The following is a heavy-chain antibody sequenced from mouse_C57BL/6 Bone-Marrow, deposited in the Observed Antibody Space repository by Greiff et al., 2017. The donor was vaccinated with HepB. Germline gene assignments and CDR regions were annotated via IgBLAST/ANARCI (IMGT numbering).Heavy chain of an antibody. J-gene: IGHJ4*01. CDR2: IYPGDGDT. V-gene: IGHV1-80*01. Sequence: QVQLQQSGAELVKPGASVKISCKASGYAFSSYWMNWVKQRPGKGLEWIGQIYPGDGDTNYNGKFKGKATLTADKSSSPAYMPLSSLTSEDSAVYFCARGGYYAMDYWGQGTSVTVSS. CDR3: ARGGYYAMDY. CDR1: GYAFSSYW.